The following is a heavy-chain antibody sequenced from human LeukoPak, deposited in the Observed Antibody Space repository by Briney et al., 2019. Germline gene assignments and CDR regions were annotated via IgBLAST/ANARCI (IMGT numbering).Heavy chain of an antibody. V-gene: IGHV4-39*01. Sequence: SETLSLTCTVSGGSISSSSYYWGWIRQPPGKGLEWIGSIYYSGSTYYNPSLKSRVTISVDTSKNQFSLKLSSVTAADTAVYYCARHGGMVRGFSDAFDIWGQGTMVTVSS. J-gene: IGHJ3*02. D-gene: IGHD3-10*01. CDR3: ARHGGMVRGFSDAFDI. CDR1: GGSISSSSYY. CDR2: IYYSGST.